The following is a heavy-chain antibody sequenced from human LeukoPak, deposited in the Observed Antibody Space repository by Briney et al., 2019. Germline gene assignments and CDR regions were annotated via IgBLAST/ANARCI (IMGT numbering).Heavy chain of an antibody. D-gene: IGHD3-22*01. CDR2: IYYSGST. CDR1: GGSISSGGYY. J-gene: IGHJ4*02. Sequence: SETLSLTCTVSGGSISSGGYYWSWIRQHPGKGLEWIGYIYYSGSTNYNPSLKSRVTISVDTSKNQFSLKLSSVTAADTAVYYCARVDSSGYDFDYWGQGTLVTVSS. V-gene: IGHV4-31*03. CDR3: ARVDSSGYDFDY.